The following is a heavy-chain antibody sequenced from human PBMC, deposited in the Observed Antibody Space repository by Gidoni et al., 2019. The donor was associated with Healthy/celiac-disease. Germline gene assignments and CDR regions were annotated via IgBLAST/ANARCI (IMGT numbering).Heavy chain of an antibody. D-gene: IGHD2-2*01. CDR1: GYTFTGYS. J-gene: IGHJ6*02. Sequence: QVPLVQSGAEVKKPEASVKVSCKASGYTFTGYSMHWVRQAPGQGLEWMGWINPNSGGTNYAQKFQGRVTMTRDTSISTAYMELSRLRSDDTAVYYCARDGRYCSSTSCPYYYYYGMDVWGQGTTVTVSS. CDR3: ARDGRYCSSTSCPYYYYYGMDV. V-gene: IGHV1-2*02. CDR2: INPNSGGT.